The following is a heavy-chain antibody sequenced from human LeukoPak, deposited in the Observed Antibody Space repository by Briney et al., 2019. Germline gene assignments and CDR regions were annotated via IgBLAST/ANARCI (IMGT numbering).Heavy chain of an antibody. D-gene: IGHD1-1*01. CDR2: ISGYNGDT. V-gene: IGHV1-18*01. Sequence: ASVKVSCKASGYTFTSSGISWVRQAPGQGLEWMGWISGYNGDTNYAQKFQGRVTITTDTSTSTAYMELRSLSSDDSAVCYCARDPGGRELAFDYWGQGTLVTVSS. CDR3: ARDPGGRELAFDY. CDR1: GYTFTSSG. J-gene: IGHJ4*02.